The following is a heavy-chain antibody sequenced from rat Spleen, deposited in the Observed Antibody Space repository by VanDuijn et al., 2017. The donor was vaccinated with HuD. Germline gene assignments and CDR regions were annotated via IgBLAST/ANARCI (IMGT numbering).Heavy chain of an antibody. J-gene: IGHJ1*01. CDR3: ARRGPPHYGSYWYFDF. CDR1: GFTFSDYN. CDR2: ISYAGSST. V-gene: IGHV5-7*01. Sequence: EVQLVESGGGLVQPGRSMKLSCAASGFTFSDYNMAWVRQAPKKGLEWVATISYAGSSTYYRDSVKGRFTISRDNAKSTLYLQMDSLRSEDTATYYCARRGPPHYGSYWYFDFWGPGTMVTVSS. D-gene: IGHD1-3*01.